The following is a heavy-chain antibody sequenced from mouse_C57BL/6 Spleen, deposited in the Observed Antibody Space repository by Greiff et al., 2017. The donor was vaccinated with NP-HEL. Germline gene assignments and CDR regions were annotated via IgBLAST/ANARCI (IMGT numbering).Heavy chain of an antibody. D-gene: IGHD2-1*01. V-gene: IGHV1-52*01. Sequence: VQLQQPGAELVRPGSSVKLSCKASGYTFTSYWMHWVKQRPIQGLEWIGNIDPSDSETHYNQKFKDKATLTVDKSSSTAYMQLSSLTSEDSAVYYCARRGGNYRYFDVWGTGTTVTVSS. J-gene: IGHJ1*03. CDR3: ARRGGNYRYFDV. CDR1: GYTFTSYW. CDR2: IDPSDSET.